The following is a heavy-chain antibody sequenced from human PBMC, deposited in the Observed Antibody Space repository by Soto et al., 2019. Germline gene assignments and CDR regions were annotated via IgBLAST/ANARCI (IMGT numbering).Heavy chain of an antibody. D-gene: IGHD3-22*01. CDR3: AKTGHSGSYDY. Sequence: ASVKVSCKASGYTFTNYGIHWVRQAPGQRLEWMGWINAGNGDTKYSENFQGRVTITRDTSASTVYLDLSSLSSEDTAFYYCAKTGHSGSYDYWGQGTLVTVSS. V-gene: IGHV1-3*01. J-gene: IGHJ4*02. CDR1: GYTFTNYG. CDR2: INAGNGDT.